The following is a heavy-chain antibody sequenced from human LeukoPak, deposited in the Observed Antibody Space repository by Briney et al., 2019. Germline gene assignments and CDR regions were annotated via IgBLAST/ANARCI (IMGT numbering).Heavy chain of an antibody. J-gene: IGHJ3*02. Sequence: EASVKVSCKASGGTFSSYAISWVRQAPGQGLEWMGGIIPIFGTANYAQKFQGRVTITTDESTSTAYMELSSLRSDDTAVYYCARTVWPDAFDIWGQGTMVTVSS. CDR2: IIPIFGTA. D-gene: IGHD4-17*01. CDR1: GGTFSSYA. V-gene: IGHV1-69*05. CDR3: ARTVWPDAFDI.